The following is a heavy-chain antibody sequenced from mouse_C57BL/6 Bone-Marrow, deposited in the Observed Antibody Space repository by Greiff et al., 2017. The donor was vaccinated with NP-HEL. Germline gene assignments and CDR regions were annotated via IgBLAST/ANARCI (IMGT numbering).Heavy chain of an antibody. D-gene: IGHD2-5*01. J-gene: IGHJ3*01. CDR1: GYTFTSYW. CDR2: IYPGSGST. CDR3: ARWDTPVTGWFAY. V-gene: IGHV1-55*01. Sequence: VQLQQPGAELVKPGASVKMSCKASGYTFTSYWITWVKQRPGQGLEWIGDIYPGSGSTNYNEKFKSKATLTVDTSSSTAYMQLSSLTSEDSAVYYCARWDTPVTGWFAYWGQGTLVTVSA.